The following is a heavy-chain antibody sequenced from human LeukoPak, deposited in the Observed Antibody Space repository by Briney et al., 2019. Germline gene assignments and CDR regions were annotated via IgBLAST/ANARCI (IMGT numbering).Heavy chain of an antibody. Sequence: GGSLRLSCTTSGFTFDFYAMHWVRQAPGKGLEWVAVMSYDGRYRYYADSAKGRFTISRDNSKRTLYLEMSSLRPEDTALYHCARSELYYGSESYYHLDYWGHGTLVTVSS. J-gene: IGHJ4*01. CDR2: MSYDGRYR. V-gene: IGHV3-30*03. CDR3: ARSELYYGSESYYHLDY. CDR1: GFTFDFYA. D-gene: IGHD3-10*01.